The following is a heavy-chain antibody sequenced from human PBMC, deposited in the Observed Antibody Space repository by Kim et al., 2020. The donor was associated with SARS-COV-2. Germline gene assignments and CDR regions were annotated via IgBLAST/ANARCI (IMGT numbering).Heavy chain of an antibody. CDR3: VTDYQLDH. CDR1: GFSFGDYV. CDR2: IRSKPHGGTT. D-gene: IGHD2-2*01. J-gene: IGHJ4*02. V-gene: IGHV3-49*04. Sequence: GGSLRLSCTTSGFSFGDYVFSWVRQAPGKGLEWVGFIRSKPHGGTTQYAASVKGRFNISRDDSKSIAYLQMNSLKSEDAAVYYCVTDYQLDHWGQGTLVAVSS.